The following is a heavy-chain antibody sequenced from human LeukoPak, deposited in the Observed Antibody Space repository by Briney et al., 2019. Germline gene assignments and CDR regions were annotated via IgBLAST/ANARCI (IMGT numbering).Heavy chain of an antibody. CDR2: IKSKTDGGTT. Sequence: PGGSLRLSCAASGFTFSNAWMSWVRQAPGKGLEWVGRIKSKTDGGTTDYAAPVKGRFTISRDDSKNTLYLQMNSLKTEDTAVYYCTTALWAVAGTDFDYWGQGTLVTVSS. D-gene: IGHD6-19*01. J-gene: IGHJ4*02. CDR1: GFTFSNAW. V-gene: IGHV3-15*01. CDR3: TTALWAVAGTDFDY.